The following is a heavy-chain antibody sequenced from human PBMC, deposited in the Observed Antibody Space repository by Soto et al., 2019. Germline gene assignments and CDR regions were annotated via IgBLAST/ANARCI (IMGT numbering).Heavy chain of an antibody. CDR1: GFTFSSYA. V-gene: IGHV3-64D*08. J-gene: IGHJ4*02. CDR2: ISSNGGST. D-gene: IGHD5-18*01. CDR3: VKGPHVDTAAIYYFDY. Sequence: TGGSLRLSCSASGFTFSSYAMHWVRQAPGKGLEYVSAISSNGGSTYYADSVKGRFTISRDNSKNTLYLQMSSLRAEDTAVYYCVKGPHVDTAAIYYFDYWGQGTLVTVSS.